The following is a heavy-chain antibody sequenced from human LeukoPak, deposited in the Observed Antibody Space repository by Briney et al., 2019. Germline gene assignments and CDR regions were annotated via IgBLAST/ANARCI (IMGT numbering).Heavy chain of an antibody. Sequence: GGSLRLSCAVSGFTVSSNYMSWVRQAPGKGLEWVSVIYSDGSKYYKDSVKGRFTISRDNSKNTLYLQMNSLRAEDTAVYYCARVPRSYYYYYYMDVWGKGTTVTVSS. J-gene: IGHJ6*03. CDR3: ARVPRSYYYYYYMDV. CDR2: IYSDGSK. V-gene: IGHV3-53*01. CDR1: GFTVSSNY.